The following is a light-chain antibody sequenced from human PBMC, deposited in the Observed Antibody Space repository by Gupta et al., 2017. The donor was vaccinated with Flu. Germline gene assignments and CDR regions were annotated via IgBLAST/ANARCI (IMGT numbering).Light chain of an antibody. Sequence: IVLTQSPGTLSLSPGERATLSCRASQTISNSFLAWYQQKPGQAPRLLIYGASSRATGIPDRFSGSGYGTDFTLTISRREQEDFAVYYCQQYGDSPPKTFGQGTKVEIK. CDR1: QTISNSF. J-gene: IGKJ1*01. CDR2: GAS. V-gene: IGKV3-20*01. CDR3: QQYGDSPPKT.